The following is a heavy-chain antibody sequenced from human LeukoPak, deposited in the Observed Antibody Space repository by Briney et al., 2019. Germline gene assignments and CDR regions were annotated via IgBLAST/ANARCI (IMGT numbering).Heavy chain of an antibody. V-gene: IGHV4-39*01. CDR3: ARIWFGGNWFDP. CDR1: GGSISSSSYY. Sequence: SETLSLTCTVSGGSISSSSYYWGWIRQPPGKGLEWFGTIYYSGSTYYNPSLKGRVTISVDTSKNQFSLELSSVTAADTAVYYCARIWFGGNWFDPWGQGTLVTVSS. J-gene: IGHJ5*02. D-gene: IGHD3-10*01. CDR2: IYYSGST.